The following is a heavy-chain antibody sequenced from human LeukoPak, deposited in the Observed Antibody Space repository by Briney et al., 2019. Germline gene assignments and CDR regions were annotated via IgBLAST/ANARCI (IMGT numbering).Heavy chain of an antibody. CDR1: GQSVRGSRSY. CDR3: AKEPDGIRFDP. J-gene: IGHJ5*02. CDR2: VLLSGRT. D-gene: IGHD1-14*01. Sequence: PSETLSLTCAVYGQSVRGSRSYWAWIRQPSGKGLEWIGNVLLSGRTTYNPALESRVRISMDSSKNQFSLTLTSVTAADTAVYYCAKEPDGIRFDPWGQGTLVTVSS. V-gene: IGHV4-39*07.